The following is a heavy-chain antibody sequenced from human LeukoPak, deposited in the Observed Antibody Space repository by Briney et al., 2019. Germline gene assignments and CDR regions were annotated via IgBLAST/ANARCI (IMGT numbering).Heavy chain of an antibody. CDR1: GGSVSSGSYY. J-gene: IGHJ5*02. Sequence: SETLSLTCTVSGGSVSSGSYYWSWLRQPPGKGLEWIGYIYYSGSTNYNPSLKSRVTISVDTSKNQFSLKLSSVTAADTAVYYCARDIEGAAKDWFDPWSQGTLVTVSS. D-gene: IGHD5-18*01. CDR2: IYYSGST. CDR3: ARDIEGAAKDWFDP. V-gene: IGHV4-61*01.